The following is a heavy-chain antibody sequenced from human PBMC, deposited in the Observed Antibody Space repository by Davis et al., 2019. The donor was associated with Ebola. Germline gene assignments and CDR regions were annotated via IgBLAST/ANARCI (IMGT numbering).Heavy chain of an antibody. CDR2: IYHSGST. Sequence: SETLSLTCAVSGGSISSSNWWSWVRQPPGKGLEWIGEIYHSGSTNYNPSLKSRVTTSVDKSKNQFSLKLSSVTAADTAVYYCARQSVKAYYYGMDVWGQGTTVTVSS. V-gene: IGHV4-4*02. J-gene: IGHJ6*02. D-gene: IGHD4-17*01. CDR1: GGSISSSNW. CDR3: ARQSVKAYYYGMDV.